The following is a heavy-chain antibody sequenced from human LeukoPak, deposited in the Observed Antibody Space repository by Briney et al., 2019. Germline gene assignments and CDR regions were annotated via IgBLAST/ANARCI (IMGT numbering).Heavy chain of an antibody. D-gene: IGHD3/OR15-3a*01. CDR2: MSSSGST. J-gene: IGHJ2*01. CDR3: ARDSRTERPWYFDL. CDR1: GASISLYY. Sequence: KPSETLSLTCTVSGASISLYYWSWIRLPAGKGLEWIGRMSSSGSTNYNPSLKSRVTMSVDTSKNQFSLDLSSVTAADTAVYYCARDSRTERPWYFDLWGRGTLVTVSS. V-gene: IGHV4-4*07.